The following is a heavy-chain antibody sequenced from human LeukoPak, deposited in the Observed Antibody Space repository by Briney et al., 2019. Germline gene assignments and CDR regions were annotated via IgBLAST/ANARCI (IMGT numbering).Heavy chain of an antibody. CDR3: ARGGITPRPGLDS. V-gene: IGHV4-61*02. CDR1: GGSISSGSFY. CDR2: IYTSGST. J-gene: IGHJ4*02. D-gene: IGHD6-6*01. Sequence: SQTLSLTCTVSGGSISSGSFYWSWIRQPAGKGLEWIGRIYTSGSTNYNPSLKSRVTISVDTSKNQFSLKLSSVTAADTAVYYCARGGITPRPGLDSWGQGTLVTVSS.